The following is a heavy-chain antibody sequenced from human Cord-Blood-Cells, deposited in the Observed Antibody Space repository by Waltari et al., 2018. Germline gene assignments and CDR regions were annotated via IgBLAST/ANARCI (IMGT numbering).Heavy chain of an antibody. J-gene: IGHJ4*02. Sequence: QVQLQQWGAGLLKPSETLSLTCAVYGGSFSVYYWSWLRQPPGKGLELIGEINHSGTTNYNPSLRSRVTISVDTSKNQFSLKLSSVTAADTAVYYRARAAMVRGVINWGQGTLVTVSS. CDR3: ARAAMVRGVIN. V-gene: IGHV4-34*01. CDR1: GGSFSVYY. D-gene: IGHD3-10*01. CDR2: INHSGTT.